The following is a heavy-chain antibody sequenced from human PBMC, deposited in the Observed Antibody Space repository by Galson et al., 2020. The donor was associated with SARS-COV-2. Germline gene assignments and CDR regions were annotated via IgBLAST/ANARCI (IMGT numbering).Heavy chain of an antibody. CDR3: ARQIAVAGTLYYYYGMDV. CDR2: ISAYNGNT. CDR1: GYTFTSYG. D-gene: IGHD6-19*01. V-gene: IGHV1-18*01. J-gene: IGHJ6*02. Sequence: ASVKVSCKASGYTFTSYGISWVRQAPGQGLEWMGWISAYNGNTNYAQKLQGRVTMTTDTSTSTAYMELRSLRSDDTAVYYCARQIAVAGTLYYYYGMDVWGQGTTVTVSS.